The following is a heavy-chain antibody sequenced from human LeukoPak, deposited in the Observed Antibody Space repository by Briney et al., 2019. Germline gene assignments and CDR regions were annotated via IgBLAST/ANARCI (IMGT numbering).Heavy chain of an antibody. CDR2: ISGSGGST. D-gene: IGHD3-16*01. V-gene: IGHV3-23*01. CDR3: AVRGRSVDYYYYYYMDV. Sequence: GGSLRLSCAASGFTFSSYAMSWVRQAPGKGLEWVSAISGSGGSTYYADSVKGLFTISRDNSKNTLYLQMNSLRAEDKDVYYRAVRGRSVDYYYYYYMDVWGKGTTVTVS. J-gene: IGHJ6*03. CDR1: GFTFSSYA.